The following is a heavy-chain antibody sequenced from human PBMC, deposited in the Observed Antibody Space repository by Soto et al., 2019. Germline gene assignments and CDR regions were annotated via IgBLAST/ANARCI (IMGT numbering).Heavy chain of an antibody. CDR1: GYSFTGYY. CDR3: ARVDYGTGGYPFPYFDY. J-gene: IGHJ4*02. D-gene: IGHD2-8*02. V-gene: IGHV1-2*02. Sequence: HEHLVQSGAEVKRPGASLKVSCKASGYSFTGYYIHWVRQAPGQGLEWMGWINPDSGATNYAQNFQGSVTLASDTSISTASVDLTSLTSDDTAVYYCARVDYGTGGYPFPYFDYWGQGTLVIVSS. CDR2: INPDSGAT.